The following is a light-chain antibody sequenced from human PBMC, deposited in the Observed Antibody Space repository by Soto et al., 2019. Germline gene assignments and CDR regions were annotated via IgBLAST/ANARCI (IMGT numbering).Light chain of an antibody. V-gene: IGKV3-20*01. CDR2: GAS. J-gene: IGKJ1*01. CDR3: QQYGSPWT. CDR1: RSVGRSY. Sequence: EIVLTQSPGTLSLSPGERPTLPCRASRSVGRSYLAWYQQKPGQAPRLLIYGASSRATGIPDRFSGSGSGTDFTLTISRLEPEDFAVYYCQQYGSPWTFGQGTKVEIK.